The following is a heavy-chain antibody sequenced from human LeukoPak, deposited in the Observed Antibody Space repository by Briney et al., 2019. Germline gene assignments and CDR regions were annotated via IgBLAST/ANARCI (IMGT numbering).Heavy chain of an antibody. J-gene: IGHJ6*02. CDR2: IYYSGST. V-gene: IGHV4-59*01. CDR3: ARALRLGSGWTFYYYYGMDV. D-gene: IGHD6-19*01. CDR1: GGSISSYY. Sequence: SETLSLTCTVSGGSISSYYWSWIRQPPGKGLEWVGYIYYSGSTNYNPSLKSRVTISVDTSKNQFSLKLSSVTAADTAVYYCARALRLGSGWTFYYYYGMDVWGQGTTVTVSS.